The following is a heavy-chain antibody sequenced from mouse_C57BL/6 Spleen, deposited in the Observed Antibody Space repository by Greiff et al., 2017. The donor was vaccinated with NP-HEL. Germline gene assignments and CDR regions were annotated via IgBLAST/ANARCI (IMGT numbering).Heavy chain of an antibody. CDR1: GYTFTDHT. J-gene: IGHJ1*03. CDR3: AREGDNGGVYFDV. D-gene: IGHD3-3*01. V-gene: IGHV1-78*01. Sequence: VQLQQSDAELVKPGASVKISCKVSGYTFTDHTIHWMKQRPEQGLEWIGYIYPRDGSTKYNEKFKGKATLTADKSSSTAYMQLNSLTSEDSAVYVCAREGDNGGVYFDVWGTGTTVTVSS. CDR2: IYPRDGST.